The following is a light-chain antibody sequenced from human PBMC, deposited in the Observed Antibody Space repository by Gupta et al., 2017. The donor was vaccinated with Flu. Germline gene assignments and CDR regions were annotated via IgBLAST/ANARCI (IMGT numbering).Light chain of an antibody. J-gene: IGKJ1*01. CDR3: QQFGSSPRT. V-gene: IGKV3-20*01. CDR1: QSVRSSN. CDR2: GAS. Sequence: EIVLTQSPGTLSLSPGERATLSCRASQSVRSSNLAWYQQKPGQAPRLLIYGASSRATGIPDRFSGSGSGTDFTLTISRLDPEDFAVYYCQQFGSSPRTFGQGTKVEIK.